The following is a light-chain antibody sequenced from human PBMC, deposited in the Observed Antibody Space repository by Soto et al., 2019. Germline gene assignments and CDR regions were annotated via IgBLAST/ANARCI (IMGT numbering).Light chain of an antibody. CDR2: NVN. J-gene: IGLJ1*01. CDR1: SSDVGSYDY. CDR3: AAWDPSLNGYV. V-gene: IGLV2-11*01. Sequence: QSVLIQPPSVSGSPGQSVTISCTGTSSDVGSYDYVSWYQQHPGTVPKPMIYNVNTRPSGVPDRFSGSKSGTSASLAISGLQSEDEADYYCAAWDPSLNGYVFGTGTKVTVL.